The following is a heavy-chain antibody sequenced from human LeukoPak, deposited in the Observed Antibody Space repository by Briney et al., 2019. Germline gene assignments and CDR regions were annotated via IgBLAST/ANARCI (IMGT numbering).Heavy chain of an antibody. D-gene: IGHD3-10*01. V-gene: IGHV4-39*07. Sequence: SSETLSLTCTVSGGSISSSSYYWGWIRQPPGKGLEWIGSIYYSGSTYYNPSLKSRVTISVDTSKNQFSLKLSSVTAADTAVYYCARDFGLTARSGYSFDYWGQGTLVTVSS. CDR1: GGSISSSSYY. CDR3: ARDFGLTARSGYSFDY. CDR2: IYYSGST. J-gene: IGHJ4*02.